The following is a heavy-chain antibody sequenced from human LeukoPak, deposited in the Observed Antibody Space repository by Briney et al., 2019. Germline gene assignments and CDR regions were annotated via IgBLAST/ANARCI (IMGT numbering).Heavy chain of an antibody. V-gene: IGHV6-1*01. CDR1: GDSVSSNSAA. CDR3: ARGDYDFWSGYYGGYFDY. D-gene: IGHD3-3*01. J-gene: IGHJ4*02. Sequence: SQTLSLTCAISGDSVSSNSAAWNWIRQSPSRGLEWLGRTYYRPKWYNDYAVSVKSRITINPDTSKNQFSLQLNSVTPEDTAVYYCARGDYDFWSGYYGGYFDYWGQGTLVTVSS. CDR2: TYYRPKWYN.